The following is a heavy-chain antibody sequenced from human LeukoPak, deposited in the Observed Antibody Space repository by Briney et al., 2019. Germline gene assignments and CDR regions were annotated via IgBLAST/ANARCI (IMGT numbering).Heavy chain of an antibody. V-gene: IGHV3-30*02. CDR1: GVSLSPYG. CDR3: AAAGLGVAHWIDS. Sequence: PGGSLRLSCLVSGVSLSPYGMHWVRQAPGKGLEWLAWLPYDGSYNLTAASLKGRFAISKDISTNTLYLDMDSLTAEDTAVYYCAAAGLGVAHWIDSWGQGTLVTVSS. D-gene: IGHD2-15*01. CDR2: LPYDGSYN. J-gene: IGHJ5*01.